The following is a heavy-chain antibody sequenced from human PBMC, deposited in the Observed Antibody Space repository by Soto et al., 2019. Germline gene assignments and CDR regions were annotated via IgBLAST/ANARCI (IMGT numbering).Heavy chain of an antibody. D-gene: IGHD4-17*01. CDR3: ARESSYGNGDYRTYDAFDI. Sequence: GGSLRLSCAASGFTFSSYDMHWVRQATGKGLEWDSAIGTAGDTYYPGSVKGRFTISRENAKNSLYLQMNSLRAEDTAVYYCARESSYGNGDYRTYDAFDIWGQGTMVTVSS. CDR2: IGTAGDT. J-gene: IGHJ3*02. CDR1: GFTFSSYD. V-gene: IGHV3-13*01.